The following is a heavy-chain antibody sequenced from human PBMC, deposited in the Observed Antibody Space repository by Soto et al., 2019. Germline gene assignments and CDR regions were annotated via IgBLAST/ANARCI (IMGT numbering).Heavy chain of an antibody. D-gene: IGHD6-13*01. Sequence: QLQLQESGPGLVKPSETLSLTCTVSGGSISSSSYYWGWIRQPPGKGLEWIGSIYYSGSTYYNPSLKSRVTISVDTSKNQFSLKLSSVTAADTAVYYCARSLSIATAYKDYWGQGTLVTVSS. J-gene: IGHJ4*02. CDR2: IYYSGST. CDR3: ARSLSIATAYKDY. V-gene: IGHV4-39*01. CDR1: GGSISSSSYY.